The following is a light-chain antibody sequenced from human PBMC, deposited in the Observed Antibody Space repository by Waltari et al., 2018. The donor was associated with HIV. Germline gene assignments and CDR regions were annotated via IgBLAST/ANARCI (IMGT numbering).Light chain of an antibody. J-gene: IGLJ2*01. V-gene: IGLV3-21*04. CDR3: EVWDETRNRVV. CDR2: YDS. Sequence: YVLTQPPSVSVAQGKTATITCEGDRIRTNSVQWYQQKSGQAPQLIIYYDSDRPSGIPERFSGSNSGSAATLTISRVEDGDEADYYCEVWDETRNRVVFGGGTKLFAL. CDR1: RIRTNS.